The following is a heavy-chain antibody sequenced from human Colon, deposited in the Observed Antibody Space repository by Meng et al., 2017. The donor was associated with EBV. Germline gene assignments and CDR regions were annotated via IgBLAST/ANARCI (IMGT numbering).Heavy chain of an antibody. CDR1: GGSMRSGNYY. J-gene: IGHJ4*02. D-gene: IGHD2-21*01. CDR2: IHHSGSA. CDR3: ASFDHIPRRNYFDY. Sequence: GQLEASGPGLVEPSQTLSLTCTVSGGSMRSGNYYWSWIRQPPGKGLEWIGYIHHSGSAYYNPSLKSRVSISVDTSKNQFSLNLNSMTAADTAVYYCASFDHIPRRNYFDYWGQGTLVTVSS. V-gene: IGHV4-30-4*01.